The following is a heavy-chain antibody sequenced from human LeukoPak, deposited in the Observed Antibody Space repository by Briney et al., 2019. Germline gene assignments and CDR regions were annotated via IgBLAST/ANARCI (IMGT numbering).Heavy chain of an antibody. Sequence: GGSLRLSCAASGFTFSSYSMNWVRQAPGKGLEWVSSISSSRSYIYYADSMKGRFTISRDNAKNSLYLQMNSLRAEDTAVYYCARDQRDSGCLDCWGQGTLVTVSS. CDR2: ISSSRSYI. D-gene: IGHD6-19*01. V-gene: IGHV3-21*01. CDR3: ARDQRDSGCLDC. J-gene: IGHJ4*02. CDR1: GFTFSSYS.